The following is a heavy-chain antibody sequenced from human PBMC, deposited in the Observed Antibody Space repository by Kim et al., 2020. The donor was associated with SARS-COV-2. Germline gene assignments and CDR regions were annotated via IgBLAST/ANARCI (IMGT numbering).Heavy chain of an antibody. CDR1: GFTFRNFV. J-gene: IGHJ4*02. CDR3: AKPTYYYGL. CDR2: ISGSGTDK. D-gene: IGHD3-16*01. Sequence: GGSLRLSCAAAGFTFRNFVMSWVRQAPGKGLEWVSAISGSGTDKYYADSVRGRFTISRENSNDRGYLQMDSLRAEDTAMYYCAKPTYYYGLWGQGTLVTVSS. V-gene: IGHV3-23*01.